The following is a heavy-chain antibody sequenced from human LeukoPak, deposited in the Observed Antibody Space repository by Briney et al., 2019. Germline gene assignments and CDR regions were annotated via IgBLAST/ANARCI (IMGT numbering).Heavy chain of an antibody. Sequence: SQTLSLTCAISGDSVSSNSAAWHWIRQSPSRGVECLERTYYRSKWYNDYAVSVNSRITINPDTSKNQFSLQLNSVTPEDTAVYYCAREKVYSSGWYDWFDPWGQGTLVTVSS. D-gene: IGHD6-19*01. CDR1: GDSVSSNSAA. CDR3: AREKVYSSGWYDWFDP. CDR2: TYYRSKWYN. V-gene: IGHV6-1*01. J-gene: IGHJ5*02.